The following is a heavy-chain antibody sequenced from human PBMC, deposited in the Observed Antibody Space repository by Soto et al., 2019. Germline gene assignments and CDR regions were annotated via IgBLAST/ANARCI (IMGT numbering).Heavy chain of an antibody. J-gene: IGHJ6*02. V-gene: IGHV3-23*01. D-gene: IGHD6-13*01. Sequence: GGSLRLACSASGFTFSSYGMSCVRQAPGKGLEWVSGISGSGGSTQYADSVKGRFTISRDNSKKTLYLEMNSLRAEDTAVYYCAKWRSSWNNYYYYYGMDVGGQGTTVTV. CDR2: ISGSGGST. CDR3: AKWRSSWNNYYYYYGMDV. CDR1: GFTFSSYG.